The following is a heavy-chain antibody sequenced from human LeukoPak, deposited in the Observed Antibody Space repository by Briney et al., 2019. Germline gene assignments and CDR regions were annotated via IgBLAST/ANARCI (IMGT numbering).Heavy chain of an antibody. Sequence: GESLKISCKGSGYSFTNYWIGWVRKMPGKGLEWMGIIYPSDSDTRYSPSFQGQVTFSADKSISTAYLQRSSLKASDTAMYYCARLPGYCTGGSCYFDYWAQGTLVTVSS. D-gene: IGHD2-15*01. CDR2: IYPSDSDT. CDR1: GYSFTNYW. CDR3: ARLPGYCTGGSCYFDY. J-gene: IGHJ4*02. V-gene: IGHV5-51*01.